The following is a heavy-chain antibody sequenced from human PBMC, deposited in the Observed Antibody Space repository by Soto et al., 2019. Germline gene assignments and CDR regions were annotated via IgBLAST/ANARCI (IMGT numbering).Heavy chain of an antibody. CDR3: ARDLGGYCSRTSCSPFDY. D-gene: IGHD2-2*01. CDR2: ISSDGSNK. CDR1: GFTFSRYA. V-gene: IGHV3-30-3*01. J-gene: IGHJ4*02. Sequence: GGSLRLSCAASGFTFSRYAIHWVRQAPGKGLEWVAVISSDGSNKYYADSVKGRFTISRDNSKNTLSLRMISLRPEDTAVYFCARDLGGYCSRTSCSPFDYWGKGTLVTSPQ.